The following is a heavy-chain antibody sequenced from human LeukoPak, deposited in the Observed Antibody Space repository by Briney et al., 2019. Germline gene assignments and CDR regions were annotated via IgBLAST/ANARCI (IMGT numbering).Heavy chain of an antibody. J-gene: IGHJ5*02. D-gene: IGHD3-10*01. Sequence: SETLSLTCAVSGYSISSGCYWGWIGQPPGKGLEWIGSIYHSGSTYYNPSLKSRVSISVDTSKNQFSLKLSSVTAADTAVYYCARAGVPDWFDPWGQGTLVTVSS. CDR1: GYSISSGCY. CDR3: ARAGVPDWFDP. V-gene: IGHV4-38-2*01. CDR2: IYHSGST.